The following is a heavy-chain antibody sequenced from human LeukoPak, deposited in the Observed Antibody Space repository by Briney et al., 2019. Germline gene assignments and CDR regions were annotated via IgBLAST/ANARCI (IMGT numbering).Heavy chain of an antibody. CDR2: IYYSGST. V-gene: IGHV4-59*08. CDR3: ANRGRYCGGDCYSLALGN. CDR1: GGSISSYY. Sequence: SETLSLTCTVSGGSISSYYWSWIRQPPGKGLEWIGYIYYSGSTNYNPSLKSRVTISVDTSENQFSLKLSSVTAADTAVYYCANRGRYCGGDCYSLALGNWGQGTLVTVSS. D-gene: IGHD2-21*02. J-gene: IGHJ4*02.